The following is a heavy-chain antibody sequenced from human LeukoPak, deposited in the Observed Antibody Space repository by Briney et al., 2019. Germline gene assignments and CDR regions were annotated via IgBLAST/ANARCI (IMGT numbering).Heavy chain of an antibody. V-gene: IGHV4-59*08. CDR3: ARSAGGGLLDY. Sequence: PSETLSLTCTVSGGSISSYYWSWIRQPPGKGLEWIGYIYYSGSTNYNPSLKSRVTISVDTSKNQFSLKLSSVTAADTAVYYCARSAGGGLLDYWSQGTLVTVSS. D-gene: IGHD1-26*01. CDR2: IYYSGST. CDR1: GGSISSYY. J-gene: IGHJ4*02.